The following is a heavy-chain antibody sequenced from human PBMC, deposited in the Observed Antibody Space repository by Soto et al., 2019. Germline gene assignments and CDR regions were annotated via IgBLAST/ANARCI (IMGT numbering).Heavy chain of an antibody. CDR2: INAGNGNT. D-gene: IGHD2-15*01. V-gene: IGHV1-3*01. CDR3: ASIGYCSGGSCRRSDAFDI. Sequence: ASVKVSCKASGYTLTSYAMHWVRQAPGQRLEWMGWINAGNGNTKYSQKFQGRVTITRDTSASTAYMELSSLRSEDTAVYYCASIGYCSGGSCRRSDAFDIWGQGTMVTVSS. J-gene: IGHJ3*02. CDR1: GYTLTSYA.